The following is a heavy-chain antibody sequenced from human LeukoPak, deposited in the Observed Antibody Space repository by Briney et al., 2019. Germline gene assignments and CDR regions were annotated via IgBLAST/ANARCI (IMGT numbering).Heavy chain of an antibody. Sequence: GRSLRLSCAASGFTFSSYGMHWVRQVPGKGLEWVAGIWYDESNKYYAYSVEGRFTISRDNSKNTLDLEMNSLRAEDTAVYYRAKDDTGKLKFDSWGQGTLVTVSS. D-gene: IGHD1-14*01. J-gene: IGHJ4*02. CDR2: IWYDESNK. V-gene: IGHV3-33*06. CDR1: GFTFSSYG. CDR3: AKDDTGKLKFDS.